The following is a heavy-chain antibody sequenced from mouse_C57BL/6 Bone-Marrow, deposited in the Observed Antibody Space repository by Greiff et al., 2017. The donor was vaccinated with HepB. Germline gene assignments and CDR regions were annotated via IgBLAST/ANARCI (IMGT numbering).Heavy chain of an antibody. CDR1: EYEFPSHD. D-gene: IGHD2-3*01. CDR3: ARLREMVTYSYWYFDV. CDR2: INSDGGST. V-gene: IGHV5-2*01. J-gene: IGHJ1*03. Sequence: EVHLVESGGGLVQPGESLKLSCESNEYEFPSHDMSWVRKTPVKRLELVAAINSDGGSTYYPDTMERRFIISRDNTKKTLYLQMSSLRSEDTALYYCARLREMVTYSYWYFDVWGTGTTVTVSS.